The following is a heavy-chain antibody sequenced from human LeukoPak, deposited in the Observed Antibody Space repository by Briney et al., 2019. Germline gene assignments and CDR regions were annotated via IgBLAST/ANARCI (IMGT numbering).Heavy chain of an antibody. Sequence: SETLSLTCTVSGGSISSNISYWGWIRQPPGKGLEWIGDIYYSGSTYYNPSLKSRVTISVDTSKNQFSLKLSSVTTADTAVYYCARRGGYDFSYDYWGQGILVTVSS. D-gene: IGHD5-12*01. V-gene: IGHV4-39*01. CDR2: IYYSGST. CDR3: ARRGGYDFSYDY. J-gene: IGHJ4*02. CDR1: GGSISSNISY.